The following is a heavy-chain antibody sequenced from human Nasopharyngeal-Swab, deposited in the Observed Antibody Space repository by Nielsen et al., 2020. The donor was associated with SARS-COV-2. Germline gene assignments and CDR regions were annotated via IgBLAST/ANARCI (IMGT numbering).Heavy chain of an antibody. CDR1: GGSISSYY. V-gene: IGHV4-59*01. D-gene: IGHD3-22*01. J-gene: IGHJ4*02. Sequence: SETLSLTCTVSGGSISSYYWNWIRQPPGKGLEWIAYIYYSGNTKFNPSLKSRVTISVDTSKNQFSLKLSSVTAADTAVYYCARVGAGGYYEYYFDYWGQGTLVTVSS. CDR3: ARVGAGGYYEYYFDY. CDR2: IYYSGNT.